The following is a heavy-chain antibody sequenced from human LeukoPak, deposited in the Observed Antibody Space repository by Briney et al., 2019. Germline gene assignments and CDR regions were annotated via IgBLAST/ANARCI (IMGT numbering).Heavy chain of an antibody. CDR1: GGTFSSYA. Sequence: SVKVSCKASGGTFSSYAISWVRQAPGQGLEWMGGIIPIFGTANYAQKFQGRVTITAGESTSTAYMELSSLRSEDTAVYYCARSREFTGAFDIWGQGTMVTVSS. V-gene: IGHV1-69*13. CDR2: IIPIFGTA. CDR3: ARSREFTGAFDI. J-gene: IGHJ3*02. D-gene: IGHD3-10*01.